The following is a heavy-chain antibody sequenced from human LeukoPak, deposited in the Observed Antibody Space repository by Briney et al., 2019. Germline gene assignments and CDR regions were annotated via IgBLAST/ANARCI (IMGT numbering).Heavy chain of an antibody. Sequence: GGSLRLSCAASGFTFLSYAMTWVRQAPGKGLEWVAGINDSGSGTSYADSVKGRFTVSRDNSRNTLSLQMNSLRVEDTAIYYCTKIQGYGDYAHDYWGQGTLVTVSS. V-gene: IGHV3-23*01. CDR2: INDSGSGT. D-gene: IGHD4-17*01. J-gene: IGHJ4*02. CDR1: GFTFLSYA. CDR3: TKIQGYGDYAHDY.